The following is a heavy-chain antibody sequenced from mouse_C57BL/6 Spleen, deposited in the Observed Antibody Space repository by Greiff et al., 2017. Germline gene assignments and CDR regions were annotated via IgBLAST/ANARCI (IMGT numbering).Heavy chain of an antibody. J-gene: IGHJ2*01. CDR1: GYSFTGYY. CDR3: ARGSLTGYYFDY. CDR2: INPSTGGT. D-gene: IGHD4-1*01. Sequence: VQLQQSGPELVKPGASVKISCKASGYSFTGYYMNWVKQSPEKSLEWIGEINPSTGGTTYNQKFKAKATLTVDNSSSTAYMQLKSLTSEDSAVYYCARGSLTGYYFDYWGQGTTLTVSS. V-gene: IGHV1-42*01.